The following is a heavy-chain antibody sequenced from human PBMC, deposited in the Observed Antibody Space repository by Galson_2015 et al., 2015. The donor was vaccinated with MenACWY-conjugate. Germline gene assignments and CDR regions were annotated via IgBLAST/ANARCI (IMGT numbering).Heavy chain of an antibody. CDR3: ARVGTWIHQYFYYMDV. Sequence: SLRLSCAASGFTFTGYEFNWVRQAPGKGLEWLSYISKSGSPIYYADSVKGRFTISRDNTEESLFLQMNSLRAGDTGVYYCARVGTWIHQYFYYMDVWGKGTTVTVSS. J-gene: IGHJ6*03. CDR2: ISKSGSPI. V-gene: IGHV3-48*03. D-gene: IGHD5-18*01. CDR1: GFTFTGYE.